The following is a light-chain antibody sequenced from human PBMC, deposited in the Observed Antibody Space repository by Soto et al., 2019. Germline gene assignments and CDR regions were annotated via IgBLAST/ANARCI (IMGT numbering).Light chain of an antibody. V-gene: IGKV3-20*01. J-gene: IGKJ2*01. CDR3: QQYGSSPPNT. Sequence: EIVLTQSPGTLSLSPGERATLSCRASQSVSSSYLAWYQQKPGQAPRLLIYGASSRATGIPDRFSGSGSGTDFTLTISRLEPEDFAVYYCQQYGSSPPNTFGHGTKLYIK. CDR1: QSVSSSY. CDR2: GAS.